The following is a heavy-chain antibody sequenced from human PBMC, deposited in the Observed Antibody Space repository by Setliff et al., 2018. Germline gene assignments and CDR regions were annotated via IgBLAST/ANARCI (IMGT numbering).Heavy chain of an antibody. CDR1: GGTFSSYA. V-gene: IGHV1-69*10. J-gene: IGHJ6*02. CDR3: ARAAPLGYCSGGSCFRPPYYYYYGMDV. CDR2: IIPILGIA. Sequence: GASVKVSCKASGGTFSSYAISWVRQAPGQGLEWMGGIIPILGIANYAQKFQGRVTITADKSMSTAYMELSSLRSEDTAVYYCARAAPLGYCSGGSCFRPPYYYYYGMDVWGQGTTVTVSS. D-gene: IGHD2-15*01.